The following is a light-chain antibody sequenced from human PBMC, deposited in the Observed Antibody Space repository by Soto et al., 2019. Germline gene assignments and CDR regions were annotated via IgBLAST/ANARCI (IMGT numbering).Light chain of an antibody. CDR2: KAS. CDR1: QSISSW. J-gene: IGKJ1*01. V-gene: IGKV1-5*03. Sequence: DIQMTQSPSTLSASVGDRVTITCRASQSISSWLAWYQQKPGKAPNLLIYKASSLESGIPSRFSGSGSGTEFTLTISSLQPDDFATYDCQQYNSYSRTFGQGTKVEIK. CDR3: QQYNSYSRT.